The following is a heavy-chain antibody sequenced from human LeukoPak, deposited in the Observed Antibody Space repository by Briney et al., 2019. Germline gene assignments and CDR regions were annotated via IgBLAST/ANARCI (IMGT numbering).Heavy chain of an antibody. D-gene: IGHD3-3*01. CDR1: GYSISSSYY. CDR3: ARGVTSISRCCYGY. J-gene: IGHJ4*02. V-gene: IGHV4-38-2*01. Sequence: PSETLSLTCAVSGYSISSSYYWGWIRQPPEKGLEWIGSIYHSGSTYYNPSFKSRVTISVDTSRNQFSLKLRSVTAADTAVYYCARGVTSISRCCYGYWGQGTLVTVSS. CDR2: IYHSGST.